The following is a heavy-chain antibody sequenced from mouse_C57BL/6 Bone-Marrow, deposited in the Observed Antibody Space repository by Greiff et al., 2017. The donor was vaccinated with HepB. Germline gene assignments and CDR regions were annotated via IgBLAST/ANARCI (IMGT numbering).Heavy chain of an antibody. V-gene: IGHV1-82*01. D-gene: IGHD2-3*01. CDR2: IYPGDGDT. CDR3: ARDGPWFAY. J-gene: IGHJ3*01. Sequence: QVQLQQSGPELVKPGASVKISCKASGYAFSSSWMNWVKQRPGKGLEWIGRIYPGDGDTNYNGKFKGKATLTADKSSSTAYMQLSSLTSEDSAVYYCARDGPWFAYWGQGTLVTVSA. CDR1: GYAFSSSW.